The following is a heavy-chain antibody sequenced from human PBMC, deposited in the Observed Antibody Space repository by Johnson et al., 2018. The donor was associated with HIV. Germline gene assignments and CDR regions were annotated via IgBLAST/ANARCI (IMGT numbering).Heavy chain of an antibody. J-gene: IGHJ3*02. Sequence: QEQLVESGGGLVQPGGSLRVSCAASGFTFSNYAIHWVRQAPGKGLEYVSAISGNGGSTYYADSVKGRFTISRDNSKNSLYLQMNSLRAEDTALYYCVLFSSIAAEGAFDIWGQGTMVTVSS. CDR1: GFTFSNYA. V-gene: IGHV3-64*04. D-gene: IGHD6-6*01. CDR2: ISGNGGST. CDR3: VLFSSIAAEGAFDI.